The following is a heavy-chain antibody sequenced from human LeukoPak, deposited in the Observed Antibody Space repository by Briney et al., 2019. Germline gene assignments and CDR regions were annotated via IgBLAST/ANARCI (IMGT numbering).Heavy chain of an antibody. CDR3: AREGSSTRGGDY. V-gene: IGHV1-69*04. J-gene: IGHJ4*02. Sequence: ASVKVSCKAANYNFTNYGITWVRQAPGQGLEWMGRIIPILGIANYAQKFQGRVTITADKSTSTAYMELSSLRSEDTAVYYCAREGSSTRGGDYWGQGTLVTVSS. CDR2: IIPILGIA. D-gene: IGHD6-13*01. CDR1: NYNFTNYG.